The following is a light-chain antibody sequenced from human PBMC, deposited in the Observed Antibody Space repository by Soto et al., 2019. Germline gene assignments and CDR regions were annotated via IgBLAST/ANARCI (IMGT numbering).Light chain of an antibody. CDR2: STS. Sequence: QSVLTQPPSASGTPGQIVAISCSGSSSNIGSNTVTWYQQLPGTAPKLLIYSTSQRSSGVPGRFSGSKSGASASLSISGLQSEDEADYYCAAWDDRLDVYVFGTGTKATVL. J-gene: IGLJ1*01. CDR1: SSNIGSNT. CDR3: AAWDDRLDVYV. V-gene: IGLV1-44*01.